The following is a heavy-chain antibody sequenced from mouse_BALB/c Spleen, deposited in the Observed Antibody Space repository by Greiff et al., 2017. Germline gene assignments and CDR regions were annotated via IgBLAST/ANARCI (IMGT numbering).Heavy chain of an antibody. CDR1: GYTFTDYN. Sequence: EVQLQQSGPELVKPGASVKISCKASGYTFTDYNMHWVKQSHGKSLEWIGYIYPYNGGTGYNQKFKSKATLTVDNSSSTAYMDLRSLTSEDSAVYYCATVTTVPRYWYFDVGGAGTTVTVSS. J-gene: IGHJ1*01. CDR2: IYPYNGGT. D-gene: IGHD1-1*01. CDR3: ATVTTVPRYWYFDV. V-gene: IGHV1S29*02.